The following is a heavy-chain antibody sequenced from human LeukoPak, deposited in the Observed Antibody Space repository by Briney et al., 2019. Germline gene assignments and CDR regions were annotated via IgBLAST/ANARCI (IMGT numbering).Heavy chain of an antibody. Sequence: GASVKVSCKASGYTFTSYYMHWVRQAPGQGLEWMGIINPSGGSTSYAQKFQGRVTMTRDTSTSTVYMELSSLRSEDTAVYYCAVRWGHCSGGSCYEYYYGMDVWGKGTTVTVSS. V-gene: IGHV1-46*01. J-gene: IGHJ6*04. D-gene: IGHD2-15*01. CDR2: INPSGGST. CDR1: GYTFTSYY. CDR3: AVRWGHCSGGSCYEYYYGMDV.